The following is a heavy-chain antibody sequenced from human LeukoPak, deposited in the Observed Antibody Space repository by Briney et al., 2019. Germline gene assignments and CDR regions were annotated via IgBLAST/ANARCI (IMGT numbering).Heavy chain of an antibody. CDR1: GGTFSSYA. J-gene: IGHJ5*02. Sequence: SVKVSCKASGGTFSSYAISWMRQAPGQGLEWMGGIIPIFGTANYAQKFQGRVTITADESTSTAYMELSSLRSEDTAVYYCARTPQDIVVVPAAMQGWFDPWGQGTLVTVSS. D-gene: IGHD2-2*01. CDR3: ARTPQDIVVVPAAMQGWFDP. CDR2: IIPIFGTA. V-gene: IGHV1-69*13.